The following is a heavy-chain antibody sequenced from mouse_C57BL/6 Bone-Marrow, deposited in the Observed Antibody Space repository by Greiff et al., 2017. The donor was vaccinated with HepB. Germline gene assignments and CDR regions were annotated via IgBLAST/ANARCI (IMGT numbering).Heavy chain of an antibody. CDR2: IDPSDSYT. CDR3: ARILGTTVEVPDY. D-gene: IGHD1-1*01. Sequence: VQLQQSGAELVMPGASVKLSCKASGYTFTSYWMHWVKQRPGQGLEWIGEIDPSDSYTNYNQKFKGKSTLTVDKSSSTAYMQLSTLTSEDSAVYYCARILGTTVEVPDYWGQGTTLTVSS. J-gene: IGHJ2*01. CDR1: GYTFTSYW. V-gene: IGHV1-69*01.